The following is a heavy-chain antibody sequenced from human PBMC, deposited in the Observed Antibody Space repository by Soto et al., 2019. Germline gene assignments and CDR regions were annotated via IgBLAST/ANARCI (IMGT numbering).Heavy chain of an antibody. CDR3: ARPTSVGYGYYGMDV. Sequence: GESLKISCKGSGYSFTSYWISWVRQMPGKGLEWMGRIDPSDSYTNYSPSFQGHVTISADKSISTAYLQWSSLKASDTAMYYCARPTSVGYGYYGMDVWGQGTTVTVSS. D-gene: IGHD3-22*01. CDR2: IDPSDSYT. V-gene: IGHV5-10-1*01. CDR1: GYSFTSYW. J-gene: IGHJ6*02.